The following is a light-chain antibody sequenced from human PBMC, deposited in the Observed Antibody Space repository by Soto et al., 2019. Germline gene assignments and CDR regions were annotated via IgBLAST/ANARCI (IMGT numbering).Light chain of an antibody. CDR2: SSK. Sequence: QSVLTQPPSASGTPGQRVTISCSGSSSNIESNTVNWYQQLPGMAPKLLIFSSKQRPSGVSDRISGPKSGTSASLAISGLQSEDEADYYCATWDDSLSGWVFGGGTKLTVL. CDR3: ATWDDSLSGWV. CDR1: SSNIESNT. V-gene: IGLV1-44*01. J-gene: IGLJ3*02.